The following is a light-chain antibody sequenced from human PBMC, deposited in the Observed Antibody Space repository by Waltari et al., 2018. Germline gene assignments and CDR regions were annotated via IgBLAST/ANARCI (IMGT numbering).Light chain of an antibody. CDR3: ASWDDSLNALL. CDR2: STN. CDR1: SSNIGTNT. Sequence: QSVLTQPPSASGTPGQRVTISCSGSSSNIGTNTVNWYQQLPGTAPKLLLYSTNPWPYGVPDRFSGSKSGTSASLAISELQSEDEADYYCASWDDSLNALLFGGGTKLTVL. J-gene: IGLJ2*01. V-gene: IGLV1-44*01.